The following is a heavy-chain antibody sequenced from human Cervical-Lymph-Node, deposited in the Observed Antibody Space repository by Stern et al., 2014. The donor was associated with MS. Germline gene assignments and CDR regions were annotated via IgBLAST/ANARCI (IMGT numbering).Heavy chain of an antibody. CDR2: ITWNSGRV. J-gene: IGHJ4*02. CDR1: GFTFDDYA. CDR3: AKGKASGWYYFDY. D-gene: IGHD6-19*01. V-gene: IGHV3-9*01. Sequence: VQLVESGGGVVQPGRSLRLSCAASGFTFDDYAMHWVRQAPGKGLEWVSGITWNSGRVAYADSVKGRFPISRDNAKNSLYLQMNSLRPEDTALYYCAKGKASGWYYFDYWGQGALVTVSS.